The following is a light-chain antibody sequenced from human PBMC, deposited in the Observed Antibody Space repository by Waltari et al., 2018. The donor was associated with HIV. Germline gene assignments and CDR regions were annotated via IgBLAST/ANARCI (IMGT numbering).Light chain of an antibody. V-gene: IGLV3-21*04. CDR3: QVWDSSSDHVV. Sequence: SFVLTQPPSMSVAPGKTASITCGGNNIGSKTVHWYQQKAGQAPLVVIYDNSDRPSGIPARFSGSNSGNTATLTITRVGAGDEADYYCQVWDSSSDHVVFGGGTKLTIL. J-gene: IGLJ2*01. CDR1: NIGSKT. CDR2: DNS.